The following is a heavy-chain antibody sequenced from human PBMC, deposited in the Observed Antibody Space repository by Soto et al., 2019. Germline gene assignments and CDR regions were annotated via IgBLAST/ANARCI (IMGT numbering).Heavy chain of an antibody. CDR1: GFAFGNAW. D-gene: IGHD6-19*01. CDR3: TTSRWLATYGMDV. CDR2: MKSKTDGGTT. Sequence: PGGSLKISCAPSGFAFGNAWVGWVVQAPCRGLEWVARMKSKTDGGTTDYAAPVKGRFTISRDDSKNTLYLQMNSLKTEDTAVYYCTTSRWLATYGMDVWGQGTTVTVSS. J-gene: IGHJ6*02. V-gene: IGHV3-15*01.